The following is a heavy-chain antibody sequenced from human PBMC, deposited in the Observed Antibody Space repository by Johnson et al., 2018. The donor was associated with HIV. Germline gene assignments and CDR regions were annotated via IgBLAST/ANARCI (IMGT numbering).Heavy chain of an antibody. J-gene: IGHJ3*02. CDR2: IRYDGSNK. V-gene: IGHV3-30*02. D-gene: IGHD2-21*01. CDR3: AKVGRIVVAIGNDAFDI. CDR1: GFNVSSNY. Sequence: QMMLVESGGGLVQPGGSLRLSCAASGFNVSSNYMSWVRQAPGKGLEWVAFIRYDGSNKYYADSVKGRFTISRDNSRNTLYLQMNTLRTEDTALYYCAKVGRIVVAIGNDAFDIWGQGTMVTVSS.